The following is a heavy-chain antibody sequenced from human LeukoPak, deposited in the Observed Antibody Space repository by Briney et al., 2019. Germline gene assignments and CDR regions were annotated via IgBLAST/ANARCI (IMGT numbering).Heavy chain of an antibody. CDR2: IYYTGKN. V-gene: IGHV4-59*08. Sequence: SETLSLTCDVSGGSIHSHYWGWMRQPPGKGLQWIGDIYYTGKNNYNPSLKSRVTISLDTSKDHLSLTLTSVLAADTAIYYCVRRDTGWNFFDYWGQGILVTVSS. D-gene: IGHD6-19*01. CDR3: VRRDTGWNFFDY. CDR1: GGSIHSHY. J-gene: IGHJ4*02.